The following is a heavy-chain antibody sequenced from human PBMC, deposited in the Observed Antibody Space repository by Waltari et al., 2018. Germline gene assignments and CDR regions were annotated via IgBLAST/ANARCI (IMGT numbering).Heavy chain of an antibody. V-gene: IGHV3-53*01. J-gene: IGHJ6*02. CDR2: IYSGGST. Sequence: EVQLVESGGGLIQPGGSLRLSCAASGFSVSSNYMSWVRQAPGKGLEWVSLIYSGGSTYYADSGKGRFTISRDNSKNTLYLQMNSLRAEDTAVYYCASDSGSYQRNYYGMDVWGQGTTVIVSS. CDR1: GFSVSSNY. D-gene: IGHD1-26*01. CDR3: ASDSGSYQRNYYGMDV.